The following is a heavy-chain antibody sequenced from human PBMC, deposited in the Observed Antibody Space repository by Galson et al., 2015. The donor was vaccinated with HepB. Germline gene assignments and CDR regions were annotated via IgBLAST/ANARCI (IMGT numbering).Heavy chain of an antibody. V-gene: IGHV1-8*02. CDR1: GYTFTSYG. J-gene: IGHJ3*02. D-gene: IGHD2-21*02. CDR2: MNPNSGNT. CDR3: AFCGGDYLDAFDI. Sequence: SVKVSCKASGYTFTSYGINWVRQATGQGLEWMGWMNPNSGNTGYAQKFQGRVTMTRNTSISTAYMELSSLRSGDTAVYYCAFCGGDYLDAFDIWGQGTMVTVSP.